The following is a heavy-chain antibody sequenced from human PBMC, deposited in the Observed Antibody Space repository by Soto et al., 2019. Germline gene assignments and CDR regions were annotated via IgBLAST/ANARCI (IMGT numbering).Heavy chain of an antibody. CDR3: AKADRYGWGVGYGMDV. Sequence: EAQLLESGGGLVQPGGSLRLSSAASGFIFSSYAMSCFRRAPGKGLEWVSAISGSGGSTYYADSVKGRFTISRDNSKNSLDLQMNSLRAEDTAVYYCAKADRYGWGVGYGMDVWGQGTTVTVSS. J-gene: IGHJ6*02. CDR2: ISGSGGST. V-gene: IGHV3-23*01. CDR1: GFIFSSYA. D-gene: IGHD3-10*02.